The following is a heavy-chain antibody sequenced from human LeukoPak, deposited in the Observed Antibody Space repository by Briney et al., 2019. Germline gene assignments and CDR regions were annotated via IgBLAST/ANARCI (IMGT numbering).Heavy chain of an antibody. CDR3: ARTVSY. D-gene: IGHD4-17*01. CDR1: GYRFCSYS. Sequence: GGSLRLSCAASGYRFCSYSMKWIRQAPGEGREWVAYISNTSSITQYADFVKGRFTISRDNAKNSLYMQMNSLRADDTAVYYCARTVSYWGQGTLVTVSS. CDR2: ISNTSSIT. J-gene: IGHJ4*02. V-gene: IGHV3-48*04.